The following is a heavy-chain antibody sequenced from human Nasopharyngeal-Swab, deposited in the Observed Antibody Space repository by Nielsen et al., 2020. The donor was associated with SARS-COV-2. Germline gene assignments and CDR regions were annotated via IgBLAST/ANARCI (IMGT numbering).Heavy chain of an antibody. J-gene: IGHJ5*02. CDR2: ISGSGGST. CDR1: GFTFSSYA. D-gene: IGHD4-11*01. CDR3: VKGGYLHDYINYGDWFDP. V-gene: IGHV3-23*01. Sequence: GGSLRLSCAASGFTFSSYAMSWARQAPGKGLEWVSAISGSGGSTYYADSVKGRFTISRDNSKNTLYLQMNSLRAEDTAVYYCVKGGYLHDYINYGDWFDPWGLGTLVTVSS.